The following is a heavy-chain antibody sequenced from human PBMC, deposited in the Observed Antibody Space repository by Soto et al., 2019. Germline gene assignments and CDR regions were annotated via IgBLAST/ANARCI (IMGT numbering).Heavy chain of an antibody. CDR2: ISYDGSNK. CDR1: GFTFSSYA. J-gene: IGHJ4*02. Sequence: GESLKISCAASGFTFSSYAMHWVRQAPGKGLEWVAVISYDGSNKYYADSVKGRFTISRDNSKNTLYLQMNSLRAEDTAVYYCASISFSSGWSFDYWGQGTLVTVSS. V-gene: IGHV3-30-3*01. CDR3: ASISFSSGWSFDY. D-gene: IGHD6-19*01.